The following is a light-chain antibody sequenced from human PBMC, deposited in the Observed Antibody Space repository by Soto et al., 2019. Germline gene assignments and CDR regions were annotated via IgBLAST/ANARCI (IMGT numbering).Light chain of an antibody. V-gene: IGLV1-40*01. CDR3: QSYENSLTAPYV. CDR1: SSDIGAGHA. CDR2: GNT. J-gene: IGLJ1*01. Sequence: QSVLTQPPSVSGAPGQRVTISCTGSSSDIGAGHAVHWYQQLPGTAPKLLIYGNTNRPSGVPGRFSANKSGTSASLTIAGLQDEDEADYYCQSYENSLTAPYVFGTGTKLTVL.